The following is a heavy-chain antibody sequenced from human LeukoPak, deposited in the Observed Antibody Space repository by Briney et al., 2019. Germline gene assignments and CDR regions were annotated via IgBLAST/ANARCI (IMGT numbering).Heavy chain of an antibody. CDR3: ASGTFGSSGYHTRFDY. CDR2: IIPIFGTA. CDR1: GGTFSSYA. D-gene: IGHD6-19*01. J-gene: IGHJ4*02. V-gene: IGHV1-69*06. Sequence: GASVKVSCKASGGTFSSYAISWVRQAPGQGLEWMGGIIPIFGTANYAQKFQGRVTITADKSTSTAYMELSSLRSEDTAVYYCASGTFGSSGYHTRFDYWGQGTLVTVSS.